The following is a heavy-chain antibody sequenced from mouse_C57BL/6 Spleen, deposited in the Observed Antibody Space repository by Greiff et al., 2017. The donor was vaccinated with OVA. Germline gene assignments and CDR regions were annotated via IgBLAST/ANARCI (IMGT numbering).Heavy chain of an antibody. CDR2: INYDGSST. Sequence: EVQVVESEGGLVQPGSSMKLSCTASGFTFSDYYMAWVRQVPEKGLEWVANINYDGSSTYYLDSLKSRFIISRDNAKNILYLQMSSLKSEDTATYYCARGRRGYYGKGAMDYWGQGTSVTVSS. CDR3: ARGRRGYYGKGAMDY. V-gene: IGHV5-16*01. CDR1: GFTFSDYY. D-gene: IGHD2-1*01. J-gene: IGHJ4*01.